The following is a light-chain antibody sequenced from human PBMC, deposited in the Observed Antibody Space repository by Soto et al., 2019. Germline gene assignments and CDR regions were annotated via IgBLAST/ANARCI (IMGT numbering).Light chain of an antibody. J-gene: IGKJ1*01. CDR3: QQHSSYSRT. Sequence: TPMTQSPPTQSASLGHSVRLSCLASQCISSWLAWYQQKPGKAPKLLIYDGSSLESGVPSRFSGSGSGTEFTLTISSLEPDDFATYYCQQHSSYSRTFGQGTKVDI. CDR1: QCISSW. CDR2: DGS. V-gene: IGKV1-5*01.